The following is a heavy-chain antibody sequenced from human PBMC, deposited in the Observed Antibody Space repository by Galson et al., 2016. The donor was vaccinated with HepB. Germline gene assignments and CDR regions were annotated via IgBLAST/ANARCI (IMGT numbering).Heavy chain of an antibody. Sequence: SVKVSCKASGYTFSDYGFNWVRQAPGQGLEWMGWISIYNGNTNYAQKVQGRVAMTTDTYTTTVYMGLRSLTPDDTAVYFCARDAVGTTARPYYFDHWGQGTLVTVSS. J-gene: IGHJ4*02. CDR3: ARDAVGTTARPYYFDH. D-gene: IGHD2-2*01. CDR1: GYTFSDYG. V-gene: IGHV1-18*04. CDR2: ISIYNGNT.